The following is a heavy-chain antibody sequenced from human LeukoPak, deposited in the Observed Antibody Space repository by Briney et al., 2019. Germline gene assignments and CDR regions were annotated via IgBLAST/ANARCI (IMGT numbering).Heavy chain of an antibody. V-gene: IGHV3-43D*03. CDR3: AKDGVVAALGDNWFDP. Sequence: GGSLRLSCAASGFTFDDYAMHWVRQAPGKGLERVSLISWEGGSTYYAESVKGRFIISRDNSKNSLYLQMNSLRVEDTALYYCAKDGVVAALGDNWFDPWGQGTLVIVSS. CDR2: ISWEGGST. CDR1: GFTFDDYA. D-gene: IGHD2-15*01. J-gene: IGHJ5*02.